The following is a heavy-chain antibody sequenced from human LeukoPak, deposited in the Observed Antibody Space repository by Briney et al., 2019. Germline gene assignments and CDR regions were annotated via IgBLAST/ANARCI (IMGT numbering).Heavy chain of an antibody. CDR3: AIKTSVDADY. J-gene: IGHJ4*02. Sequence: PSETLSLTSTVSGGSISSYYWSWIRQPPGKGLEWIGYIYYSGSTNYNPSLKSRVTISVDTSKNQFSLKLSSVTAADTAVYYCAIKTSVDADYWGQGTLVTVSS. V-gene: IGHV4-59*01. CDR2: IYYSGST. D-gene: IGHD5-12*01. CDR1: GGSISSYY.